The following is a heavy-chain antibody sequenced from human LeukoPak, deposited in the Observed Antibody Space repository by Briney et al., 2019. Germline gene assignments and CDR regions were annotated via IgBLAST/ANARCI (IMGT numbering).Heavy chain of an antibody. V-gene: IGHV1-18*01. J-gene: IGHJ5*02. CDR1: GYTFASYG. D-gene: IGHD2-8*01. Sequence: GASVTVSCKASGYTFASYGVSWVRQAPGQGPEWMAWISVYSGNTEYAQKLQDRVTLTADTSTSTVFMELRSLTSDDTAIYYCARDGWSLGPWGQGTLVTVSS. CDR2: ISVYSGNT. CDR3: ARDGWSLGP.